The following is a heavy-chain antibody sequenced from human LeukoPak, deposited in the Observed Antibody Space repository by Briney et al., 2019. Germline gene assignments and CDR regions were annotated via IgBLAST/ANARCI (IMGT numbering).Heavy chain of an antibody. Sequence: ASVKVSCKASGYTFTSYGISWVRQAPGQGLEWMGWISAYNGNTNYAQKLQGRVTMTTDTSTSTAYMELRSLRSDDTAVYYCARVGGLGYCSSTSCQRYFQHWGQGTLVTVSS. CDR1: GYTFTSYG. D-gene: IGHD2-2*01. CDR2: ISAYNGNT. CDR3: ARVGGLGYCSSTSCQRYFQH. V-gene: IGHV1-18*01. J-gene: IGHJ1*01.